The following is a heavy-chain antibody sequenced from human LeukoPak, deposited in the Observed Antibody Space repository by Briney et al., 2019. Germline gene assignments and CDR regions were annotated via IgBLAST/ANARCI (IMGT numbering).Heavy chain of an antibody. CDR3: AKDGEWLRLRYWYFDL. CDR1: GFTFSSYA. Sequence: LAGGSLRLSCAASGFTFSSYAMSWVRQAPGKGLEWVSAISGSGGSTYYADTVKGRFTISRDNSKNTLYLQMNSLRAEDTAVYYCAKDGEWLRLRYWYFDLWGCGTLVTVSS. J-gene: IGHJ2*01. V-gene: IGHV3-23*01. D-gene: IGHD5-12*01. CDR2: ISGSGGST.